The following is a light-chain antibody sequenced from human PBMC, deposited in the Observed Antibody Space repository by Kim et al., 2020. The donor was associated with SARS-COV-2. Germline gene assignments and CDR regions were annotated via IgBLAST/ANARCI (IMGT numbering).Light chain of an antibody. CDR1: QTVVSKY. J-gene: IGKJ3*01. Sequence: SPGERATLSCRASQTVVSKYLAWYQHKPGRAPRLLISGASRRATGIPDRFSGSGSGTDFTLTISRLEPEDCAVYYCQQYGNSPFTFGPGTKVDIK. CDR3: QQYGNSPFT. V-gene: IGKV3-20*01. CDR2: GAS.